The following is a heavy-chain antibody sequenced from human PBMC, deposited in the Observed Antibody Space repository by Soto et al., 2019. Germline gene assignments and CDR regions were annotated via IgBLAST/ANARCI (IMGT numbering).Heavy chain of an antibody. V-gene: IGHV3-30*18. D-gene: IGHD3-22*01. CDR2: ISYDGSNK. CDR3: AKDLVYYYDSSGYSALDY. CDR1: GFTFSSYG. J-gene: IGHJ4*02. Sequence: GSLRLPCAASGFTFSSYGMHWVRQAPGKGLEWVAVISYDGSNKYYADSVKGRFTISRDNSKNTLYLQMNSLRAEDTAVYYCAKDLVYYYDSSGYSALDYWGQGTLVTVSS.